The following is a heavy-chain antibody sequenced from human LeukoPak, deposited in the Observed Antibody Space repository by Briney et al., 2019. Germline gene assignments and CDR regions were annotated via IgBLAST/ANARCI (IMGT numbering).Heavy chain of an antibody. CDR3: AREEGYWSSSSCYPIYSDY. CDR1: GFTFSSYA. V-gene: IGHV3-30-3*01. CDR2: ITSDGSTK. D-gene: IGHD2-2*01. Sequence: GGSLRLSCAASGFTFSSYAMHWVRQAPGKGLEWVADITSDGSTKYYADSVKDRFTISRDNSKNTLYLQMNSLRAEDTAVYYWAREEGYWSSSSCYPIYSDYWGQGTLVTVS. J-gene: IGHJ4*02.